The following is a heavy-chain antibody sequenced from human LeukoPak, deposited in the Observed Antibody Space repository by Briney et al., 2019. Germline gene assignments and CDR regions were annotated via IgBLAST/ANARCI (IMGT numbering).Heavy chain of an antibody. J-gene: IGHJ4*01. CDR3: ARDLFDYYDSSGYPGG. CDR2: IYTSGST. V-gene: IGHV4-4*07. Sequence: NSSETLFLTCTVSGGSISSYYWSWIRQPAGKGLEWIGRIYTSGSTNYNPSLKSRVTMSVDTSKNQFSLKLSSVTAADTAVYYCARDLFDYYDSSGYPGGWGQGTLVTVSS. CDR1: GGSISSYY. D-gene: IGHD3-22*01.